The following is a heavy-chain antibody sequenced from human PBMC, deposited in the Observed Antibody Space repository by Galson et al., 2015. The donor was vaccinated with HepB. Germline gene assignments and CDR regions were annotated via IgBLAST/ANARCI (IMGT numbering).Heavy chain of an antibody. CDR2: IYWDDDK. J-gene: IGHJ4*02. D-gene: IGHD6-13*01. CDR3: AHSAGGAALYYFAK. CDR1: GFSLSTSGVG. V-gene: IGHV2-5*02. Sequence: PALVKPTQTLTLTCTFSGFSLSTSGVGVGWIRQPPGKALEWLALIYWDDDKHYSPSLKSRLTITKDTSKNQVVLTMTNMDPVDTATFFCAHSAGGAALYYFAKWGPGTPVTVSS.